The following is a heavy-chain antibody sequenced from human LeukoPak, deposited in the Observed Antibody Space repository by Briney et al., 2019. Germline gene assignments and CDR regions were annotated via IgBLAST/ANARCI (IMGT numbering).Heavy chain of an antibody. CDR2: NYYSGST. CDR3: ARSGGSTVTTRYFDL. CDR1: GGSISSYY. V-gene: IGHV4-59*08. D-gene: IGHD4-17*01. J-gene: IGHJ2*01. Sequence: PSETLSLTCTVSGGSISSYYWSWIRQPPGKGLEWIGYNYYSGSTNYNPSLKSRVTISVDTSKNQFSLKLSSVTAADTAVYYCARSGGSTVTTRYFDLWGRGTLVTVSS.